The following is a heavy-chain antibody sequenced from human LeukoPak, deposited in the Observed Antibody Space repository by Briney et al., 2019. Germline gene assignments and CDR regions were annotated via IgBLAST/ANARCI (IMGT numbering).Heavy chain of an antibody. J-gene: IGHJ3*02. CDR1: GFTFSSYW. CDR3: ARDHRGYDFWSGSVRDAFDI. Sequence: GGSLRLSCAASGFTFSSYWMSWVRQAPGKGLEWVANIKQDGSEKYYVDSLKGRFTISRDNAKNSLYLQMNSLRAEDTAVYYCARDHRGYDFWSGSVRDAFDIWGQGTMVTVSS. D-gene: IGHD3-3*01. V-gene: IGHV3-7*01. CDR2: IKQDGSEK.